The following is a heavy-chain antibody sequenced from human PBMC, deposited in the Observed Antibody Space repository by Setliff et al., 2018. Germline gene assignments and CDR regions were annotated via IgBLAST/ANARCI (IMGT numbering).Heavy chain of an antibody. CDR3: ASSSRATSRGEFDY. Sequence: PGGSLRLSCAASGFTFSSYSMNWVRQAPGKGLEWVSYISSSSSTIYYADSVKGRFTISRDNAKNSLYLQMNSLRAEDTAVYYCASSSRATSRGEFDYWGQGTLVTVSS. D-gene: IGHD1-26*01. V-gene: IGHV3-48*04. CDR1: GFTFSSYS. CDR2: ISSSSSTI. J-gene: IGHJ4*02.